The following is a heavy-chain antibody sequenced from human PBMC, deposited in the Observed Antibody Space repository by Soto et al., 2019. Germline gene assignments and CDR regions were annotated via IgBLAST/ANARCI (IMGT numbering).Heavy chain of an antibody. J-gene: IGHJ4*02. CDR3: ARDLYYDILTGFGFDY. Sequence: GGSLRLSCAASGFTFSSYGMHWVRQAPGKGLEWEAVISYDGSNKYYADSVKGRFTISRDNSKNTLYLQMNSLRAEDTAVYYCARDLYYDILTGFGFDYWGQGTLVTVSS. CDR1: GFTFSSYG. D-gene: IGHD3-9*01. V-gene: IGHV3-30*03. CDR2: ISYDGSNK.